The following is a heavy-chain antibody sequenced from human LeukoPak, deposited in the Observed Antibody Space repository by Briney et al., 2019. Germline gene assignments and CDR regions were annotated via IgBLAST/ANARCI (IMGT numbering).Heavy chain of an antibody. V-gene: IGHV4-30-2*01. CDR1: GGSISSGGYS. CDR2: IYHSGST. D-gene: IGHD5-12*01. Sequence: SETLSLTCAVSGGSISSGGYSWSWIRQPPGKGLEWIGYIYHSGSTYYNPSLKSRVTISVDRSKNQFSLKLSSVTAADTAVYYCARGNSGYDTNFDYWGQGTLVTVSS. J-gene: IGHJ4*02. CDR3: ARGNSGYDTNFDY.